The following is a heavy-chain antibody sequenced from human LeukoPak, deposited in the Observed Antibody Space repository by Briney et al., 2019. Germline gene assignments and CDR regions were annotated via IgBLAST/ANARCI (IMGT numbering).Heavy chain of an antibody. CDR3: ARGEYYYDSSGYYKNWFDP. CDR2: IYYSGST. Sequence: PSETLSLTCTVSGGSISSGGYYWSWIRQHPGKGLEWIGYIYYSGSTYYNPSLKSRVTISVDTSKNQFSLKLSSVTAADTAVYYCARGEYYYDSSGYYKNWFDPWGQGTLVTVSS. CDR1: GGSISSGGYY. D-gene: IGHD3-22*01. V-gene: IGHV4-31*03. J-gene: IGHJ5*02.